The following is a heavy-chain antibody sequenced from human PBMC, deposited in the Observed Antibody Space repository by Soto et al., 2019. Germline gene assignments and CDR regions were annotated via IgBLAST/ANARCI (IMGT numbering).Heavy chain of an antibody. D-gene: IGHD1-1*01. J-gene: IGHJ5*02. CDR2: IYFSGST. V-gene: IGHV4-59*01. CDR1: VDSISSYY. Sequence: SSETLSLTCTVSVDSISSYYWSWIRQTPGKGLEWIGYIYFSGSTNYNPSLKSRVTISVDTSKNQFSLKLSSVTAADTAVYYCARDRERFDPWGQGTLVTVSS. CDR3: ARDRERFDP.